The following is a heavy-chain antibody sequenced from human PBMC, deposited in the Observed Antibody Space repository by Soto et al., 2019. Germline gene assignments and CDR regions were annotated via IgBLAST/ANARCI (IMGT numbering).Heavy chain of an antibody. Sequence: QVQLVESGGGVVQPGRSLRLSCAASGFTFSSYAMHWVRQAPGKGLEWVAVISYDGSNKYYADSVKGRFTISRDNSKNTLYLQMNSLRAEDTAVYYCARDVSLYNWNYRGHFDYWGQGILVTVSS. J-gene: IGHJ4*02. CDR1: GFTFSSYA. CDR3: ARDVSLYNWNYRGHFDY. CDR2: ISYDGSNK. V-gene: IGHV3-30-3*01. D-gene: IGHD1-7*01.